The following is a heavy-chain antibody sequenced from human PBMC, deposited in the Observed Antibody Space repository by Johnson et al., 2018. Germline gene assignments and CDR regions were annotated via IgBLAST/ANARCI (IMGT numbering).Heavy chain of an antibody. V-gene: IGHV3-33*08. Sequence: QVQLVESGGGVVQPGRSLRLSCAASGFTFSRYGMHWVRQAPGKGLEWMAVISYDETYRYYADSVRGRFTISRDSSKNTLFLQVNSLRAEDTAVYYCARDGGRTVYYGMDVWGQGTTVTVSS. J-gene: IGHJ6*02. CDR2: ISYDETYR. D-gene: IGHD3-3*01. CDR3: ARDGGRTVYYGMDV. CDR1: GFTFSRYG.